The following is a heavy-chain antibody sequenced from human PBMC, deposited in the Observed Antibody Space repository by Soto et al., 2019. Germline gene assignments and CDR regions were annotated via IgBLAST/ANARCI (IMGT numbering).Heavy chain of an antibody. Sequence: QVQRVQSGAEVKKPGSSVKVSCKASGGTFSSYAISWVRQAPGHGLEWMGGIIPIFGTANYAQKFQGRVTITADKATSTAYMELSSLRSEDTAVYYCARDRKYSRSRGYYYGMDVWGQGTTVTVSS. J-gene: IGHJ6*02. CDR3: ARDRKYSRSRGYYYGMDV. V-gene: IGHV1-69*06. CDR2: IIPIFGTA. CDR1: GGTFSSYA. D-gene: IGHD6-6*01.